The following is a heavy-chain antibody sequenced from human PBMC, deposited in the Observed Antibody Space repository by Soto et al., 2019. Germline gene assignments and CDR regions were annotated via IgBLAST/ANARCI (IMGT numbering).Heavy chain of an antibody. V-gene: IGHV3-53*01. J-gene: IGHJ6*02. D-gene: IGHD3-10*01. Sequence: GGSLRLSCTAYGLGGRHNYMSWVRQAPGMGLEWVSVIYNDGTTYYADSVKGRFTLSRDTSKNTLSLQMDSLRAEDTAVYYCVRPLPSGRNYGMDVWGQGTTVTVSS. CDR1: GLGGRHNY. CDR3: VRPLPSGRNYGMDV. CDR2: IYNDGTT.